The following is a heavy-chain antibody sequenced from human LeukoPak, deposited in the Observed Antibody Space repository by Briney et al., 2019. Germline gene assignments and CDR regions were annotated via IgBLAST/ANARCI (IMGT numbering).Heavy chain of an antibody. CDR1: GGSISSYY. J-gene: IGHJ6*02. Sequence: TSETLSLTCTVSGGSISSYYWNWIRQPPGKGLEWIGYIYNGGSTNYNPSLKSRVTISVDTSKNQFSLKLSSVTAADTAVYYCARDSSRYGGHHYGMDVWGQGTTVTVSS. CDR3: ARDSSRYGGHHYGMDV. D-gene: IGHD2-2*01. CDR2: IYNGGST. V-gene: IGHV4-59*12.